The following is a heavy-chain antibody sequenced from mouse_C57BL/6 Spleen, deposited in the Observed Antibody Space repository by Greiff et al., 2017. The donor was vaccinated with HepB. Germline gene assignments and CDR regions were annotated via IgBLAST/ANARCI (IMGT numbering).Heavy chain of an antibody. CDR3: ARGGLIFYAMDY. Sequence: EVKLMESGPGLVKPSQSLSLTCSVTGYSITSGYYWNWIRQFPGNKLEWMGYISYDGSNNYNPSLKNRISITRDTSKNQFFLKLNSVTTEDTATYYCARGGLIFYAMDYWGQGTSVTVSS. CDR2: ISYDGSN. D-gene: IGHD1-1*01. CDR1: GYSITSGYY. V-gene: IGHV3-6*01. J-gene: IGHJ4*01.